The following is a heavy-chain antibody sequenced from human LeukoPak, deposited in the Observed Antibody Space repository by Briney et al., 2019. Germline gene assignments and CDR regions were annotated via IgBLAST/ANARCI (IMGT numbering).Heavy chain of an antibody. Sequence: ASVKVSCKASGYTFTGYYMHWVRQAPGQGLEWMGRINPNSGGTNYAQKFQGRVTVTRDASISTAYMELSRLRSDDTAVYYCAREESSSWFIDYWGQGTLVTVSS. CDR1: GYTFTGYY. CDR3: AREESSSWFIDY. D-gene: IGHD6-13*01. J-gene: IGHJ4*02. CDR2: INPNSGGT. V-gene: IGHV1-2*06.